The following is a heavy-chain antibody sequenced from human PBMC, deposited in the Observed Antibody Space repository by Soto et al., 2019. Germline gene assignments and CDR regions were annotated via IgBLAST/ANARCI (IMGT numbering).Heavy chain of an antibody. Sequence: QVQLVQSGAEVKKPGASVKVSCKASGYTFTSYGISSVRQAPGQGLEWMGWISAYNGNTNYAQKLQGRVTMTTDTSTSTAYMELRSLRSDDTAVYYCARAMRGLLWFGFHGMDVWGQGTTVTVSS. D-gene: IGHD3-10*01. V-gene: IGHV1-18*01. CDR2: ISAYNGNT. CDR1: GYTFTSYG. CDR3: ARAMRGLLWFGFHGMDV. J-gene: IGHJ6*02.